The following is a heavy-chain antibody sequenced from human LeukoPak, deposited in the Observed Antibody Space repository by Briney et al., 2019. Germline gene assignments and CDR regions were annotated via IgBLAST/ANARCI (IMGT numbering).Heavy chain of an antibody. CDR1: GYSISSGYY. D-gene: IGHD4-17*01. Sequence: KPSETLSPTCTVSGYSISSGYYWGWIRQPPGKGLEWIGSIYHSGSTYYNPSLKSRVTISVDTSKNQFSLKLSSVTAADTAVYYCVTGSDYGYYYHYMDVWGKGTTVTVSS. J-gene: IGHJ6*03. V-gene: IGHV4-38-2*02. CDR3: VTGSDYGYYYHYMDV. CDR2: IYHSGST.